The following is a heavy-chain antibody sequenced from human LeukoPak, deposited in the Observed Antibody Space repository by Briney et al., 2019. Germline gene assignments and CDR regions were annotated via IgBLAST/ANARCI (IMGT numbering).Heavy chain of an antibody. J-gene: IGHJ4*02. CDR1: GFTFSTFG. D-gene: IGHD3-10*01. V-gene: IGHV3-48*04. CDR2: ISSSSNTI. Sequence: GGSLRLSCAASGFTFSTFGMNWVRQAPGKGLEWVSYISSSSNTIYYADSVKGRFTISRDNAKNSLYLQMNSLRAEDTAVYYCARGYYVSGNKYYFDYWGQGTLVPVSS. CDR3: ARGYYVSGNKYYFDY.